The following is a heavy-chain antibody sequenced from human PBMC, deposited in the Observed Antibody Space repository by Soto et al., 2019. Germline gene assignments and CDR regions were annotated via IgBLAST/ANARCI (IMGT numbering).Heavy chain of an antibody. D-gene: IGHD2-15*01. J-gene: IGHJ6*01. CDR2: ISAYNGKT. CDR3: GRARVTRYCSGRRCYPSEQFYYSGMEV. Sequence: ASVEVSCKASGYTFTSYGISWVRQAAGQGVEGMGWISAYNGKTDYAQKLQGRVTMTTDTYTRTAYMELRSLRSDDTAVYYCGRARVTRYCSGRRCYPSEQFYYSGMEVRGPATTVTVSS. V-gene: IGHV1-18*01. CDR1: GYTFTSYG.